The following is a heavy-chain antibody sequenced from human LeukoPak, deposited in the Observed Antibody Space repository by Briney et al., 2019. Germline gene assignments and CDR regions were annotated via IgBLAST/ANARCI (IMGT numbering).Heavy chain of an antibody. Sequence: TSETLSLTCTVSGGSISNYYWNWIRQPPGKGLEWIGYIHYSGGTSYNPSLKSRVTISLDTSKNQFSLKLSSVTAADTAVYYCARQVGSSRVDYWGQGSLVTVSS. CDR3: ARQVGSSRVDY. D-gene: IGHD6-6*01. CDR1: GGSISNYY. J-gene: IGHJ4*02. V-gene: IGHV4-59*08. CDR2: IHYSGGT.